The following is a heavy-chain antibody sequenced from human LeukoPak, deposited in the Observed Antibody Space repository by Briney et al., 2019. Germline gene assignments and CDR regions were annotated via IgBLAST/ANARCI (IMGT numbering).Heavy chain of an antibody. D-gene: IGHD4/OR15-4a*01. Sequence: GGSLRLSCAASGFTFSSYWISWVRQAPGKGLEWVANIKQDGSEKYYVDSVKGRFTISRDNAKNSLYLQMNSLRADDTAFYYCARDTLGEGEDANYAVYYFDYWGQGTVVTVSS. V-gene: IGHV3-7*01. J-gene: IGHJ4*02. CDR2: IKQDGSEK. CDR1: GFTFSSYW. CDR3: ARDTLGEGEDANYAVYYFDY.